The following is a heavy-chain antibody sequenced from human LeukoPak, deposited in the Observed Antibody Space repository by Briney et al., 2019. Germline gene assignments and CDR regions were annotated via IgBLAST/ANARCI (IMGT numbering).Heavy chain of an antibody. V-gene: IGHV2-5*02. CDR2: IYWDDDK. CDR1: GFSLSTSGVG. J-gene: IGHJ4*02. D-gene: IGHD6-13*01. Sequence: SGPTLVNPTQTLTLTCTFSGFSLSTSGVGVGWIRQPPGKALEWLVVIYWDDDKRSSPSLKSRLTITKDTSKNQVVLTMTNMDPVDTATYYRAHRSASSSWEYFDYWGQGTLVTVSS. CDR3: AHRSASSSWEYFDY.